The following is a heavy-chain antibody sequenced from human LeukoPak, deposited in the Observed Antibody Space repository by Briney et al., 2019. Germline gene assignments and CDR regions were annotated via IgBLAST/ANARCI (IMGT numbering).Heavy chain of an antibody. CDR2: INPSGGST. J-gene: IGHJ6*02. D-gene: IGHD6-13*01. CDR3: ARFQAAGTYYYYYGMDV. CDR1: GYTFTSYY. V-gene: IGHV1-46*01. Sequence: ASVKVSCTASGYTFTSYYMHWVRQAPGQGLEWMGIINPSGGSTSYAQKFQGRVTMTRDTSTSTVYMELSGLRSEDTAVYYCARFQAAGTYYYYYGMDVWGQGTTVTVSS.